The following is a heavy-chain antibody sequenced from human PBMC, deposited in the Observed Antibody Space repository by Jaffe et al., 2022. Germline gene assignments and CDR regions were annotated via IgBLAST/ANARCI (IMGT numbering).Heavy chain of an antibody. Sequence: QVQLVQSAAEVKKPGSSVKVSCKASGGTLKSYSFSWVRQAPGQGLEWMGRIIPITATTNYAQMFQGRVTMTADKSTNTVYVELFSLTSQDTAMYFCASAALQDGNTYDSWGQGTLVTVSS. D-gene: IGHD2-15*01. V-gene: IGHV1-69*08. J-gene: IGHJ4*02. CDR3: ASAALQDGNTYDS. CDR1: GGTLKSYS. CDR2: IIPITATT.